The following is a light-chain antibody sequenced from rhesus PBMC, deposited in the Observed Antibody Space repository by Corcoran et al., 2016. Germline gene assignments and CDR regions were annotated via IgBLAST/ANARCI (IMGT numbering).Light chain of an antibody. V-gene: IGKV1-25*01. CDR3: QQHNSYPLT. J-gene: IGKJ4*01. Sequence: DIQMTQSPSSLSASVGDTVTITCQASQGISKYLVWYQQQPGKAPKLLMYDASTLQSGVPSRFSGSGSGTEFTLTISSLQPEDVATYYCQQHNSYPLTFGGGTKVEFK. CDR1: QGISKY. CDR2: DAS.